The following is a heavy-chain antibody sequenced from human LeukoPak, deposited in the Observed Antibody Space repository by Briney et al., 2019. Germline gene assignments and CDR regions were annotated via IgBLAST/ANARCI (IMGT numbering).Heavy chain of an antibody. CDR1: GYTFTSYY. Sequence: ASAKVSCKASGYTFTSYYMHWVRQAPGQRLEWMGWINAGNGNTKYSQKFQGRVTITRDTFASTAYMELSSLRSEDTAVYYCARSPGYSYGYDYWGQGTLVTVSS. V-gene: IGHV1-3*01. J-gene: IGHJ4*02. D-gene: IGHD5-18*01. CDR3: ARSPGYSYGYDY. CDR2: INAGNGNT.